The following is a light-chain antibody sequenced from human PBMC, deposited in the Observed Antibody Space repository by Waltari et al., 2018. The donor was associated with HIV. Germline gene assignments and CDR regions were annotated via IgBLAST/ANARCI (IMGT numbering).Light chain of an antibody. CDR3: SSYRTTTEPMV. CDR2: EVN. J-gene: IGLJ2*01. Sequence: QSALTQPASVSGSPGQSITLSSTGTSSDVGGFNYVSWYQQHPGKAPKLIISEVNNRASGVSDRFSGSRSGYTASLTISGLQAEDEAIYHCSSYRTTTEPMVFGGGTKLTVL. V-gene: IGLV2-14*01. CDR1: SSDVGGFNY.